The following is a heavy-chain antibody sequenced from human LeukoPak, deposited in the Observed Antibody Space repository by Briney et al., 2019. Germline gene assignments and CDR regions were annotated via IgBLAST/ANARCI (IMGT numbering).Heavy chain of an antibody. V-gene: IGHV4-61*02. J-gene: IGHJ6*03. CDR1: GGSISSSSYY. CDR3: ARQAFGYYMDV. CDR2: IYTSGST. Sequence: SETLSLTCTVSGGSISSSSYYWGWMRQRAGKGLEWIGRIYTSGSTNYNPSLKSRVTISVDTSKNQFSLKLSSVTAADTCIYFCARQAFGYYMDVWGKGTTVTVSS. D-gene: IGHD3-3*02.